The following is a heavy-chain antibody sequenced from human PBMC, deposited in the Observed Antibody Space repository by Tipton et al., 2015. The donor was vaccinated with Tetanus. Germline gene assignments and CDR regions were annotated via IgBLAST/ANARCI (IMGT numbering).Heavy chain of an antibody. CDR2: IYYSGST. D-gene: IGHD3-3*01. V-gene: IGHV4-31*03. CDR3: ARANFDSSKKGPFDS. Sequence: TLSLTCTVSGGSISSGGYYWSWIRQHPGKGLEWIGYIYYSGSTYYNPSLKSRLTISVDTSKNQFSLKLASVTAADTAVYFCARANFDSSKKGPFDSWGQGIPVIVSA. CDR1: GGSISSGGYY. J-gene: IGHJ4*02.